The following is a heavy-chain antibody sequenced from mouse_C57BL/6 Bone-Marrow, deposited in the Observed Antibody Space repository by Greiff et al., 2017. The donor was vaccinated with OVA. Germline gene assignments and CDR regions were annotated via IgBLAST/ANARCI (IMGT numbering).Heavy chain of an antibody. Sequence: VQLQESGAELVRPGTSVKVSCKASGYAFTNYLIEWVKQRPGQGLEWIGVINPGSGGTNYNEKFKGKATLTADKSSSTAYMQLSSLTSEDSAVYFCARGQRRDYWGQGTTLTVSS. CDR1: GYAFTNYL. CDR2: INPGSGGT. D-gene: IGHD3-2*02. V-gene: IGHV1-54*01. J-gene: IGHJ2*01. CDR3: ARGQRRDY.